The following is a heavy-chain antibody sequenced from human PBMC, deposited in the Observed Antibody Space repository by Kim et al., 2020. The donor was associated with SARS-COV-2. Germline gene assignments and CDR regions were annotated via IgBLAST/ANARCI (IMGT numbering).Heavy chain of an antibody. CDR3: ARADLSSGLIWYFDL. CDR2: ISYDGSNK. D-gene: IGHD6-19*01. V-gene: IGHV3-30*04. Sequence: GGSLRLSCAASGFTFSSYAMHWVRQAPGKGLEWVAVISYDGSNKYYADSVKGRFTISRDNSKNTLYLQMNSLRAEDTAVYYCARADLSSGLIWYFDLWGRGTLVTVSS. J-gene: IGHJ2*01. CDR1: GFTFSSYA.